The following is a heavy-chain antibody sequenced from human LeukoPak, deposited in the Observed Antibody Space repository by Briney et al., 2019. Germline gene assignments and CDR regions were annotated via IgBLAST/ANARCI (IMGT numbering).Heavy chain of an antibody. CDR1: GFTFSSYG. Sequence: PGGSLRLSCAASGFTFSSYGMHWVRQAPGKGLEWVAVISYDGGNKYYADSVKGRFTISRDNSKNTLYLQMNSLRAEDTAVYYCATTSSWYHNRGKRNQSPLDYWGQGTLVTVSS. V-gene: IGHV3-30*03. CDR3: ATTSSWYHNRGKRNQSPLDY. CDR2: ISYDGGNK. D-gene: IGHD6-13*01. J-gene: IGHJ4*02.